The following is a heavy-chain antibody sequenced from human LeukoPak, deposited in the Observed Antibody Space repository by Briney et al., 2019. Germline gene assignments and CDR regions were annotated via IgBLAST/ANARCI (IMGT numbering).Heavy chain of an antibody. CDR1: GGSMTSHY. CDR2: IYYSGTT. V-gene: IGHV4-59*11. Sequence: SETLSLTCTVSGGSMTSHYWSWIRQPPGKGLEWIGYIYYSGTTTYNPSLKSRLNLSVDTSKNQISLRLSSVTAADTAVYYCARDGGSGWYNYWGQGTLVTVSS. J-gene: IGHJ4*02. CDR3: ARDGGSGWYNY. D-gene: IGHD6-19*01.